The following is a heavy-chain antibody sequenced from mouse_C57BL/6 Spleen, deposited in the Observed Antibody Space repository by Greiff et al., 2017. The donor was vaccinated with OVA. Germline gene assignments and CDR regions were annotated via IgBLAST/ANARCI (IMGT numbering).Heavy chain of an antibody. CDR1: GYTFTIYG. CDR3: ARRGDYDAFDY. CDR2: IYPRSGIT. D-gene: IGHD2-4*01. V-gene: IGHV1-81*01. Sequence: QLQLTESGAELARPGASVQLSRMASGYTFTIYGICWGKQRTGQGLEWIVEIYPRSGITYYNEKFKGKATLTADKSSSTAYMELRSLTSEDSAVYFCARRGDYDAFDYSGQGTTLTVSS. J-gene: IGHJ2*01.